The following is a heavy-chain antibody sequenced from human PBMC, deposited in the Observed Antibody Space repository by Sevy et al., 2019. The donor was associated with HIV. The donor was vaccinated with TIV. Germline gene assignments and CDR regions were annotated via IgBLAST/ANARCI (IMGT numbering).Heavy chain of an antibody. CDR3: ARGYSSGWYYFDY. CDR2: IYYSGST. V-gene: IGHV4-61*01. Sequence: SETLSLTCTVSGGSVSSGSYYWSWIRQPPGKGLEWIGYIYYSGSTNYHPSLKSRVTISVDTSKNQFSLKLSSVTAADTAVYYCARGYSSGWYYFDYWGQGTLVTVSS. J-gene: IGHJ4*02. CDR1: GGSVSSGSYY. D-gene: IGHD6-19*01.